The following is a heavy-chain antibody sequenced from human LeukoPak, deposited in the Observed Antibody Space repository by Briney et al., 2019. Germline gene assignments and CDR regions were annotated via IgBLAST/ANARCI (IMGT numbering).Heavy chain of an antibody. J-gene: IGHJ3*02. CDR2: IYYSGST. CDR3: ARVARGVGAPKGGAFDI. CDR1: GGSISSYY. D-gene: IGHD1-26*01. Sequence: KPSETLSLTCTVSGGSISSYYGSWIRQPPGKGLEWVGYIYYSGSTNFNPSLKSRVTTSVDTSKNQLSLKLSSVTAADTAVYYCARVARGVGAPKGGAFDIWGQGTMVTVSS. V-gene: IGHV4-59*01.